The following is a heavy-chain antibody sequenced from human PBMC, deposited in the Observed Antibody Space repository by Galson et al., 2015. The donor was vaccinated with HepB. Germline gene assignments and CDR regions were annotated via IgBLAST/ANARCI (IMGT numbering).Heavy chain of an antibody. J-gene: IGHJ3*02. V-gene: IGHV3-11*01. Sequence: SLRLSCAASGFTFSDYYMSWIRQAPGKGLEWVSYISSSGSTIYYADSVKGRFTISRDNAKNSLYLQMNSLRAEDTAVYYCARSTGYSSSWYRPKNAWHAFDIWGQGTMVTVSS. CDR2: ISSSGSTI. CDR3: ARSTGYSSSWYRPKNAWHAFDI. D-gene: IGHD6-13*01. CDR1: GFTFSDYY.